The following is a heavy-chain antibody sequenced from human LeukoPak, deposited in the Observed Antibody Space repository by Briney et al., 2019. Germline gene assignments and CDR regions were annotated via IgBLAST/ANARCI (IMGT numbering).Heavy chain of an antibody. V-gene: IGHV3-7*01. CDR2: MNEDGSVK. Sequence: LPGGSLRLSCAASGSTLSNYWMTWVRQVPGKGLEWVANMNEDGSVKNYVDSVKGRFTISRDNAKNSLYLQMNSLRAEDTAVYYCARDVSPYCSDGICYDAFDIWGQETMVTVSS. CDR1: GSTLSNYW. J-gene: IGHJ3*02. CDR3: ARDVSPYCSDGICYDAFDI. D-gene: IGHD2-15*01.